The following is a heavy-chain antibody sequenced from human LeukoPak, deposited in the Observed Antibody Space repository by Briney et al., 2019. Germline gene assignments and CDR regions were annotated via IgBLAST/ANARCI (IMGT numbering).Heavy chain of an antibody. CDR3: ARDQSHGGNRGLDY. Sequence: SETLSLTCTVSGGSISSYYWSWIRQPAGKGLEWIGRIYTSGSTNYNPSLKSRVTMSVDTSKNQFSLKLSSVTAADTAVYYCARDQSHGGNRGLDYWGQGTLVTVSS. D-gene: IGHD4-23*01. V-gene: IGHV4-4*07. CDR2: IYTSGST. J-gene: IGHJ4*02. CDR1: GGSISSYY.